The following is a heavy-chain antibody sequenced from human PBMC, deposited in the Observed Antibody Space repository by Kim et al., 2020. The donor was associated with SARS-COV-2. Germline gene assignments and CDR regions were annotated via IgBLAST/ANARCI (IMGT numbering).Heavy chain of an antibody. V-gene: IGHV4-34*01. J-gene: IGHJ3*02. CDR3: ARETSRGDDAFDI. Sequence: SETLSLTCAVYGASLNNFYWSWLRQSPGTGLEWIAETNHRGSTNYNPSLKSRVTISADTSKSQFSLKVNSVTVADTAVYYCARETSRGDDAFDIWGHGT. CDR1: GASLNNFY. CDR2: TNHRGST. D-gene: IGHD3-10*01.